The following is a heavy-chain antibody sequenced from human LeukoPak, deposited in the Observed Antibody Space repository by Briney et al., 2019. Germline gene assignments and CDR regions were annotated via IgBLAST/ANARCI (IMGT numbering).Heavy chain of an antibody. CDR3: AKWGDYDVLTGYYDSDY. D-gene: IGHD3-9*01. V-gene: IGHV3-23*01. CDR2: VSGRDTST. Sequence: GRSLRLSCAASGFTFSSYAMSWVRQAPGKGLEWVSAVSGRDTSTYYTDSVKGRFTISRDNSKNTLYLQMNSLSAEDTAIYYCAKWGDYDVLTGYYDSDYWGQGTLVTVSS. CDR1: GFTFSSYA. J-gene: IGHJ4*02.